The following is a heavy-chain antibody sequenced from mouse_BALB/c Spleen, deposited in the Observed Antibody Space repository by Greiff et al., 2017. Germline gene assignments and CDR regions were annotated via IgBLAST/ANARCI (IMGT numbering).Heavy chain of an antibody. J-gene: IGHJ2*01. CDR1: GFTFTDYY. CDR2: IRNKANGYTT. V-gene: IGHV7-3*02. D-gene: IGHD2-3*01. CDR3: ARENGYYVFDY. Sequence: EVQLVESGGGLVQPGGSLRLSCATSGFTFTDYYMSWVRQPPGKALEWLGFIRNKANGYTTEYSASVKGRFTISRDNSQSILYLQMNTLRAEDSATYYCARENGYYVFDYWGQGTTLTVSS.